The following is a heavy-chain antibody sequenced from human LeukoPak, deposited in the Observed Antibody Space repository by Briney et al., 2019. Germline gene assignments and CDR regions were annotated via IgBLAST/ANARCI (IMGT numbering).Heavy chain of an antibody. CDR3: ARGKAMDYYFDY. CDR2: ISSSSSYI. Sequence: PGGSLRLSCAASGFTFSSYSMNWVRQAPGKGLEWVSSISSSSSYIYYADSVKGRFTISRDNAKNSLYLQMNSLRAEDTAVYYCARGKAMDYYFDYWAREPWSPSPQ. CDR1: GFTFSSYS. J-gene: IGHJ4*02. V-gene: IGHV3-21*01. D-gene: IGHD5-18*01.